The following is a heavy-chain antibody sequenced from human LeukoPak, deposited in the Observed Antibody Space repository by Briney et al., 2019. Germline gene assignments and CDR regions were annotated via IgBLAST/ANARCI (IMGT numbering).Heavy chain of an antibody. J-gene: IGHJ4*02. Sequence: PSETLSLTCTVSGGSISGYFWRWIRQPPEKGLEWIAYIYYSGSNDYSPSLKSRVTISVDTSKNQFSLKLSSVTAADTAVYYCARGRDGYNLGFDYWGQGTLVTVSS. CDR3: ARGRDGYNLGFDY. CDR2: IYYSGSN. V-gene: IGHV4-59*01. D-gene: IGHD5-24*01. CDR1: GGSISGYF.